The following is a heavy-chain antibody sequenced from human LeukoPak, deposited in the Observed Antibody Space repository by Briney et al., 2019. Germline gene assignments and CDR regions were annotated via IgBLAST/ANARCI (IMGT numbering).Heavy chain of an antibody. CDR3: AKERIGGYSYGVDFDY. J-gene: IGHJ4*02. CDR1: GFTFSSYG. CDR2: IRYDGSNK. Sequence: GGSLRLSCAASGFTFSSYGMHWVRQAPGKGLEWVAFIRYDGSNKYYADSVKGRFTISRDNSKNTLYLQMNSLRAEDTAVYYCAKERIGGYSYGVDFDYWGQGTLVTVSS. V-gene: IGHV3-30*02. D-gene: IGHD5-18*01.